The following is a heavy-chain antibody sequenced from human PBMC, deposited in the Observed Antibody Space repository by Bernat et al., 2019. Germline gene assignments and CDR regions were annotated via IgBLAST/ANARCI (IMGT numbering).Heavy chain of an antibody. V-gene: IGHV3-23*04. CDR3: AKVANDYGDYGGAFDI. J-gene: IGHJ3*02. CDR1: GFTFSSYA. D-gene: IGHD4-17*01. Sequence: EVQLVESGGGLVKPGGSLRLSCAASGFTFSSYAMSWVRQAPGKGLEWVSAISGSGGSTYYADSVKGRFTISRDNSKNTLYLQMNSLRAEDTAVYYCAKVANDYGDYGGAFDIWGQGTMVTVSS. CDR2: ISGSGGST.